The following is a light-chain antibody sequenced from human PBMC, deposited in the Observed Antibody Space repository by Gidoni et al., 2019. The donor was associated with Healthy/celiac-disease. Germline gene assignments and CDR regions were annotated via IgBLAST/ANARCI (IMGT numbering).Light chain of an antibody. CDR1: QSVLYSSNNKNY. Sequence: VPLGERATINCKSSQSVLYSSNNKNYLAWYQQKPGQPPKLLIYWTSTRESGVPDRFSGSGSGTDFTLTISSLQAEDVAVYYCQQYYSTPLTFGGGIKVEIK. CDR2: WTS. CDR3: QQYYSTPLT. J-gene: IGKJ4*01. V-gene: IGKV4-1*01.